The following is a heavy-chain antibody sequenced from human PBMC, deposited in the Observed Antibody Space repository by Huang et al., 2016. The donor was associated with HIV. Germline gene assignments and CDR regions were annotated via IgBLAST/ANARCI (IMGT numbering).Heavy chain of an antibody. Sequence: EVQLVQSGPEVKKPGESLKLSCRVSGYSFTNYWIGWVRQRPGKGLEVMTIIYPGDSDAAYNPSFRGQVTISADKSINTAHLQWDSLKTSDSAIYYCARRGFNTGSSPDSWGQGTLVTVSS. D-gene: IGHD1-26*01. CDR3: ARRGFNTGSSPDS. J-gene: IGHJ4*02. CDR1: GYSFTNYW. CDR2: IYPGDSDA. V-gene: IGHV5-51*01.